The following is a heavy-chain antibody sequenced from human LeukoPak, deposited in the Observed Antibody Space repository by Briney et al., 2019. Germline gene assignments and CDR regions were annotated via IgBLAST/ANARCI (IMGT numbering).Heavy chain of an antibody. CDR2: INHSGST. Sequence: PSETLSLTCAVHGGSFSGYYWSWIRQPPGKGLEWIGEINHSGSTNYNPSLKSRVTISVDTSKNQFSLKLSSVTAADTAVYYCARGSDFWSRHLDYWGQGTLVTVSS. CDR1: GGSFSGYY. D-gene: IGHD3-3*01. V-gene: IGHV4-34*01. J-gene: IGHJ4*02. CDR3: ARGSDFWSRHLDY.